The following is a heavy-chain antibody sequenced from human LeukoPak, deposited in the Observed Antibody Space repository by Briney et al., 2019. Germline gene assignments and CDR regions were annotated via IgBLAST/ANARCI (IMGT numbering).Heavy chain of an antibody. Sequence: SVKVSCKASGYTFTSYGISWVRQAPGQGLEWMGRIIPILGIANYAQKFQGRVTITADKSTSTAYMELSSLRSEDTAVYYCARDAIAAAGTTRYYYYGMDVWGQGTTVTVSS. CDR3: ARDAIAAAGTTRYYYYGMDV. V-gene: IGHV1-69*04. CDR2: IIPILGIA. J-gene: IGHJ6*02. CDR1: GYTFTSYG. D-gene: IGHD6-13*01.